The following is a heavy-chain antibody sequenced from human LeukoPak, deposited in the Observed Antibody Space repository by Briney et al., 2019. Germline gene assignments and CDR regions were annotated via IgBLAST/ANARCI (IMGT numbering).Heavy chain of an antibody. CDR3: ARDHSSWEVPSDY. D-gene: IGHD6-13*01. CDR1: GFTLANFA. Sequence: GGSLRLSCAASGFTLANFAMNWVRQAPGKGLEWVSGISDSGENTYYADSVKGRFTISRDNAKNTLYLQMNSLRAEDTAVYYCARDHSSWEVPSDYWGQGTLVTVSS. CDR2: ISDSGENT. V-gene: IGHV3-23*01. J-gene: IGHJ4*02.